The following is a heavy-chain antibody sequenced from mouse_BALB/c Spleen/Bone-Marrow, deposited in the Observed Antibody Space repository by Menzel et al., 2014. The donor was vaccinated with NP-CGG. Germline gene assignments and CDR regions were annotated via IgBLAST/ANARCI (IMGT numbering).Heavy chain of an antibody. Sequence: DVHLVESGGGLVQPGGSLKLSCAASGFTFSNYGMSWVRQTPDKRLELVATINGNGGSTYYPDSVKGRFTISRDTAKNPLYLQMSSLKSEETAMYYCVRGNYGNYVDYFDFWGQGTTLTVSS. V-gene: IGHV5-6-3*01. D-gene: IGHD2-1*01. J-gene: IGHJ2*01. CDR3: VRGNYGNYVDYFDF. CDR2: INGNGGST. CDR1: GFTFSNYG.